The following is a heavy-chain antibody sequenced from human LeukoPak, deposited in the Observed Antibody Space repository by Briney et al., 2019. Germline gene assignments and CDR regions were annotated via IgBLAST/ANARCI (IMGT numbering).Heavy chain of an antibody. V-gene: IGHV1-2*02. CDR1: GYTFTGYY. Sequence: GASVKVSCKASGYTFTGYYMHWVRQAPGQGLEWMGWINPNSGGTNYAQKFQGRVTVTRDTSISTAYTELSRLRSDDTAVYYCARAGLRYFDWSPYYYYGMDVWGQGTTVTVSS. J-gene: IGHJ6*02. D-gene: IGHD3-9*01. CDR3: ARAGLRYFDWSPYYYYGMDV. CDR2: INPNSGGT.